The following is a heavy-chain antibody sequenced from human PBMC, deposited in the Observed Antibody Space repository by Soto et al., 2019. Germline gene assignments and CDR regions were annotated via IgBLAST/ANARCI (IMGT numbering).Heavy chain of an antibody. CDR3: ARHYYGSGSPRYNWFDP. D-gene: IGHD3-10*01. Sequence: LSLPCTVSGGSVSSGSYYWSWIRQPPGKGLEWIGYIYYSGSTNYNPSLKSRVTISVDTSKNQFSLKLSSVTAADTAVYYCARHYYGSGSPRYNWFDPWGQGTLGTVSA. CDR2: IYYSGST. V-gene: IGHV4-61*01. J-gene: IGHJ5*02. CDR1: GGSVSSGSYY.